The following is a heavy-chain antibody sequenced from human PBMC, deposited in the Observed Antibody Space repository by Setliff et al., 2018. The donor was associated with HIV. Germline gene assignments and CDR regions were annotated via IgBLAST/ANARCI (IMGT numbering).Heavy chain of an antibody. Sequence: ASVKVSCKASGYSFTTYAISWVRQAPGQGLEWMGWISAYNGNTLYAQKFQGRVTMTTDTSTSTAYMDLRSLRSDDTAVYYCARVPYRSAWFSGGHDAFDIWSQGTMVTVSS. J-gene: IGHJ3*02. D-gene: IGHD6-19*01. CDR3: ARVPYRSAWFSGGHDAFDI. CDR1: GYSFTTYA. V-gene: IGHV1-18*01. CDR2: ISAYNGNT.